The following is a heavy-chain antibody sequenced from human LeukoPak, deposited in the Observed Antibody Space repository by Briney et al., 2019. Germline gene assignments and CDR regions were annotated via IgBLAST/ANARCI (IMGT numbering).Heavy chain of an antibody. V-gene: IGHV3-9*01. D-gene: IGHD6-19*01. CDR3: ATNPPGIAVAGNGNFDN. CDR2: ITWNSDAI. CDR1: GFTFDDYA. Sequence: GGSLRLSCAASGFTFDDYAMHWVRQAPGKGLEWVSGITWNSDAIGYADSVKGRFTISRDNAKNSLYLQMQSLRPEDTAFYYCATNPPGIAVAGNGNFDNWGQGTLVTVSS. J-gene: IGHJ4*02.